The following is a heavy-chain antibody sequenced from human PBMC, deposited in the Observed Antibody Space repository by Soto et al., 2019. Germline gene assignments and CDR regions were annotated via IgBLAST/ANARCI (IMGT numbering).Heavy chain of an antibody. CDR1: GGSISSYY. V-gene: IGHV4-59*08. CDR3: ARRYSSAFDI. CDR2: IYYSGST. D-gene: IGHD6-13*01. J-gene: IGHJ3*02. Sequence: PSETLSLTCTVSGGSISSYYWNWIRQPPGKGLEWIGYIYYSGSTNYNPSLKSRVTISVDTSKNQFSLKLSSVIAADTAVYYCARRYSSAFDIWGQGTMVTVSS.